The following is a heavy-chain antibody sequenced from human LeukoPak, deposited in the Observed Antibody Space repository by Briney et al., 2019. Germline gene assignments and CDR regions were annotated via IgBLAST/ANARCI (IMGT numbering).Heavy chain of an antibody. D-gene: IGHD3-22*01. V-gene: IGHV3-23*01. CDR3: AIMHGYYDGSGYWVQ. Sequence: QAGGSLRLSCAASGFTFGSYGMSWVRQAPGKGPEWVSFITPNADRTSYADSVEGRFTISRDNPRNTLYMQMNSLRDEDTAVYYCAIMHGYYDGSGYWVQWGQGTLVTVSS. CDR1: GFTFGSYG. J-gene: IGHJ1*01. CDR2: ITPNADRT.